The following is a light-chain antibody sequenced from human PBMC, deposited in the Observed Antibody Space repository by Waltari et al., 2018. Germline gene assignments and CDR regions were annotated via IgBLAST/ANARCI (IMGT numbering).Light chain of an antibody. CDR2: GNS. CDR1: SSNIAAGYD. CDR3: QSYDSSLRV. J-gene: IGLJ2*01. V-gene: IGLV1-40*01. Sequence: QSVLTQPPSVSGAPGQRVTIPCTGSSSNIAAGYDVHWYQQLPETAPKLLIYGNSNRPSGVPDRFSGSKSGTSASLAITGLQAEDEADYYCQSYDSSLRVFGGGTKLTVL.